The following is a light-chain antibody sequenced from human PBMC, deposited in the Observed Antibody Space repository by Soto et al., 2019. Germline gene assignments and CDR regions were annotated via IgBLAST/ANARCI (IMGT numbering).Light chain of an antibody. CDR3: QQYGSSPRT. Sequence: EIVMTQSPASQPVSPVQTATLCCXASQSVSNNLAWYQQKPGQAPRLLIYGASSRATGIPDRFSGSGSGTDFTLTISRLEPEDFAVYYCQQYGSSPRTFGQGTKVDIK. CDR1: QSVSNN. V-gene: IGKV3-20*01. J-gene: IGKJ1*01. CDR2: GAS.